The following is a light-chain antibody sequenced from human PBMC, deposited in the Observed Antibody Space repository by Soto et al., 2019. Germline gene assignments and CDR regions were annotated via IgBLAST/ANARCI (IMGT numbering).Light chain of an antibody. CDR1: SSDVGGYNY. J-gene: IGLJ3*02. V-gene: IGLV2-11*01. CDR3: CSYVGGYTFL. CDR2: DVS. Sequence: QSALTQPRSVSGSPGQSVTISCTGTSSDVGGYNYVSWYQHHPGKAPKLMIYDVSKRPSGVPDRFSGSKSGNTASLTISGLQAEDEADYYCCSYVGGYTFLFGGGTKLTVL.